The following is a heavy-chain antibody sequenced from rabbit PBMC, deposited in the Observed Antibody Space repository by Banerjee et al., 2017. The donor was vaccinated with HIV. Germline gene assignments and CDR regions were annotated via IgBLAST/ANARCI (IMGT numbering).Heavy chain of an antibody. J-gene: IGHJ4*01. D-gene: IGHD4-2*01. CDR3: ARDAGYAGSNL. CDR1: GFSFSRYYY. V-gene: IGHV1S40*01. Sequence: QSLEESGGGLVKPGASLTLTCTASGFSFSRYYYMCWVRQAPGKGLEWIACINTSSGNTVYASWAKGRFTISKTSSTTVTLQMTSLTAADTATYFCARDAGYAGSNLWGQGTLVTVS. CDR2: INTSSGNT.